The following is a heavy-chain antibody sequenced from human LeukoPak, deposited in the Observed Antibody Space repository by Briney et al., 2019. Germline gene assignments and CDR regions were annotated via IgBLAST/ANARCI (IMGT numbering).Heavy chain of an antibody. D-gene: IGHD2-2*01. CDR2: IIPIFGTA. CDR3: ARAPLGYCSSTSCYHFDY. Sequence: GASVKVSCKASGGTFSSYAISWVRQAPGQGLEWMGGIIPIFGTANYAQKFQGRVTITTDESTSTAYMELSSLRSEDTAVYYCARAPLGYCSSTSCYHFDYWGQGTLVTVSS. V-gene: IGHV1-69*05. CDR1: GGTFSSYA. J-gene: IGHJ4*02.